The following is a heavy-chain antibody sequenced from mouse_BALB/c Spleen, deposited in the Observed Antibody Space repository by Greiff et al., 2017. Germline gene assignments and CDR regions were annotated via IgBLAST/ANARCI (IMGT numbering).Heavy chain of an antibody. CDR1: GFAFSSYD. Sequence: EVKLVESGGGLVKPGGSLKLSCAASGFAFSSYDMSWVRQTPEKRLEWVAYISSCGGSTYYPDTVKGRFTISRDNAKNTLYLQMSSLKSEDTAMYYCARHRNGNYLYYFDYWGQGTTLTVSS. CDR3: ARHRNGNYLYYFDY. V-gene: IGHV5-12-1*01. D-gene: IGHD2-1*01. CDR2: ISSCGGST. J-gene: IGHJ2*01.